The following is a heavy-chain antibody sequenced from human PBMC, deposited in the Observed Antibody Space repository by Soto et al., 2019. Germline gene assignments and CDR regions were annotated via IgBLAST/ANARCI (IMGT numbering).Heavy chain of an antibody. Sequence: QVQLQESGPGLVKPSETLSLTCTVSGGSISSYYWSWIRQPPGKGLEWIGYIYYSGSTNYNPSLTRRVTISVDTSKNQFARKLTSVTAADTAVYYCARRYGGNFDYWGQGTLVTVSS. J-gene: IGHJ4*02. CDR1: GGSISSYY. D-gene: IGHD1-26*01. V-gene: IGHV4-59*01. CDR2: IYYSGST. CDR3: ARRYGGNFDY.